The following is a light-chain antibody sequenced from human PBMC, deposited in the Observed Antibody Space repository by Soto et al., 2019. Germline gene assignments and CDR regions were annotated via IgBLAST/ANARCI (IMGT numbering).Light chain of an antibody. J-gene: IGKJ3*01. Sequence: ELVLTQAPGTLSFAPGERATLSCRARQSVSSSYLAWYWQKPCQAPRLLSYGASSRDTRIPDRFSGSGSGTDFTLTISRLEPESFAVYYCQQYGGGFTFGPGNKVDIK. CDR2: GAS. V-gene: IGKV3-20*01. CDR1: QSVSSSY. CDR3: QQYGGGFT.